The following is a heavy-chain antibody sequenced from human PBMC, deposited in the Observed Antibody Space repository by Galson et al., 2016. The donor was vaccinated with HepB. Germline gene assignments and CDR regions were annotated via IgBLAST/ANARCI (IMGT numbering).Heavy chain of an antibody. CDR1: GFIFDRYS. V-gene: IGHV3-48*02. D-gene: IGHD3-22*01. CDR2: ISSSSRAI. CDR3: ARRGEDYDRSNYYVS. Sequence: SLRLSCAGSGFIFDRYSLNWVRQAPGKGPEWVSYISSSSRAIYYADSVKGRFIISRDNARKSVYLQMNSLRDEDSAVYYCARRGEDYDRSNYYVSWGQGTLVTGSS. J-gene: IGHJ4*02.